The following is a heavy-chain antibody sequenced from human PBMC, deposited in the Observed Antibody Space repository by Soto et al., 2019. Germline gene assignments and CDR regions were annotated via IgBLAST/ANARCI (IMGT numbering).Heavy chain of an antibody. D-gene: IGHD3-3*01. Sequence: PGGSLRLSCAASGFTFSSYAMSWVRQAPGKGLEWVSAISGSGGSTYYADSVKGRFTISRDNSKNTLYLQMNSLRAEDTAVYYCASTPYYDTPGPIDYWGQGTLVTVSS. CDR3: ASTPYYDTPGPIDY. CDR2: ISGSGGST. J-gene: IGHJ4*02. CDR1: GFTFSSYA. V-gene: IGHV3-23*01.